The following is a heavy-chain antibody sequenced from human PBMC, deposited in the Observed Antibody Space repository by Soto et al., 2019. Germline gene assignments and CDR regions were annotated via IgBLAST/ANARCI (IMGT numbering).Heavy chain of an antibody. V-gene: IGHV1-69*01. J-gene: IGHJ6*02. D-gene: IGHD3-3*01. CDR1: GGTFSSYA. Sequence: QVQLVQSGAEVKKPGSSVKVSRKASGGTFSSYAISWVRQAPGQGLEWMGGIIPIFGTANYAQKFQGRVTITADESTSTAYMELSSLRSEDTAVYYCARGDYDFWSGYSRAAGPYYYGMDVWGQGTTVTVSS. CDR3: ARGDYDFWSGYSRAAGPYYYGMDV. CDR2: IIPIFGTA.